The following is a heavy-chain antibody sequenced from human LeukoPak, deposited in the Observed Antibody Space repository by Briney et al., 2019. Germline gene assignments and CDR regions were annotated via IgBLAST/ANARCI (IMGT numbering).Heavy chain of an antibody. CDR2: IYYNGDT. CDR3: ARVVNDYAVRYFDL. CDR1: GGSISTYY. V-gene: IGHV4-59*01. J-gene: IGHJ2*01. Sequence: SETLSLTCTVSGGSISTYYWSWIRQPPGKGLEWIGYIYYNGDTKYNPSLKSRVTISVDTSKVQFSLRLRSVTAADTAVYYCARVVNDYAVRYFDLWGRGTLVPVSS. D-gene: IGHD4-17*01.